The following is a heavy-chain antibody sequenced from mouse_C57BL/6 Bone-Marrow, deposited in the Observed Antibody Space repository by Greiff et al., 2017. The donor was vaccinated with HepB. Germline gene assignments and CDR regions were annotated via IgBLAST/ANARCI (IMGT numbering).Heavy chain of an antibody. V-gene: IGHV1-26*01. CDR3: ASGRSVGGFAY. Sequence: VQLQQSGPELVKPGASVKISCKASGYTFTDYYMNWVKQSHGKSLEWIGDINPNNGGTSYNQKFKGKATLTVDKSSSTAYMELRSLTSEDSAVYYCASGRSVGGFAYWGQGTLVTVSA. CDR2: INPNNGGT. J-gene: IGHJ3*01. D-gene: IGHD1-1*01. CDR1: GYTFTDYY.